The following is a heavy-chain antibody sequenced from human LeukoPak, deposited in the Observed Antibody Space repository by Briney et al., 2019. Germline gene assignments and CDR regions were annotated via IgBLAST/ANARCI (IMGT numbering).Heavy chain of an antibody. Sequence: GGSLRLSCAASGFTFSSYDMHWVRQAPGKGLEWVALIWYDGSNKNYADSVKGRFTISRDNSKNTLFLQMNSLRAEDTAVYYCAREASDAFDIWGQGKMVSVSS. V-gene: IGHV3-33*01. CDR2: IWYDGSNK. CDR3: AREASDAFDI. CDR1: GFTFSSYD. J-gene: IGHJ3*02.